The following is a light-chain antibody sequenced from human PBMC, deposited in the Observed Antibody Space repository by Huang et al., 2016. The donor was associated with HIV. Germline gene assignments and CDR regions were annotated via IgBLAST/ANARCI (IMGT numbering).Light chain of an antibody. CDR3: QQYNNWPFT. J-gene: IGKJ3*01. CDR1: QSISSK. Sequence: ERVMTQSPVTLSVSPGEHDTFSCRASQSISSKLAWYQQKPGQAPRLLTYGESTRATGIPARFSGSGSGTEFTLTISSLQSEDFAVYYCQQYNNWPFTFGPGTRVDIK. V-gene: IGKV3-15*01. CDR2: GES.